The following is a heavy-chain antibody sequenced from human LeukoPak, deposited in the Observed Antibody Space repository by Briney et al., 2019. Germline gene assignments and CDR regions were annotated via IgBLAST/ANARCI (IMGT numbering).Heavy chain of an antibody. D-gene: IGHD4-23*01. CDR3: ARDLRTTVVTTPGGY. J-gene: IGHJ4*02. CDR2: INPSGGST. CDR1: GYTFTSYY. Sequence: ASVKVSCMASGYTFTSYYMHWVRPAPGPGLEWMGIINPSGGSTSYPQKFQGRVTMTRATSTSTVYMELSSLRSEDTAVYYCARDLRTTVVTTPGGYWGQGTLVTVSS. V-gene: IGHV1-46*01.